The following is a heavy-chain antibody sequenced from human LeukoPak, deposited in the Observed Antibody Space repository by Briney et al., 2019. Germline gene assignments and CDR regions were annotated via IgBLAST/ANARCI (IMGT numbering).Heavy chain of an antibody. Sequence: GGSLRLSCAASGFTFSSYEMNWVRQAPGKGLEWVSYISSSGSTIYYADSVKGRFTISRDNAKNSLYLQMNSLRAEDTAVYYCARAPGYCSGGSCCPAGNFDYWGQGTLVTVSS. J-gene: IGHJ4*02. CDR3: ARAPGYCSGGSCCPAGNFDY. V-gene: IGHV3-48*03. D-gene: IGHD2-15*01. CDR1: GFTFSSYE. CDR2: ISSSGSTI.